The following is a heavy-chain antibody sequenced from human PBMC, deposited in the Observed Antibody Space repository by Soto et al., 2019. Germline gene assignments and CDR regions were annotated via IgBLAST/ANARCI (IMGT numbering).Heavy chain of an antibody. D-gene: IGHD5-12*01. CDR3: ASVDYSGYGNWFDP. J-gene: IGHJ5*02. CDR2: INPNSGGT. CDR1: GYTFTGYY. V-gene: IGHV1-2*02. Sequence: ASVKVSCKASGYTFTGYYMHWVRQAPGQGLEWMGWINPNSGGTNYAQKFQCRVTMTRDTSISTAYIELSRLRSDDTAVYYCASVDYSGYGNWFDPWGQGTLVTVSS.